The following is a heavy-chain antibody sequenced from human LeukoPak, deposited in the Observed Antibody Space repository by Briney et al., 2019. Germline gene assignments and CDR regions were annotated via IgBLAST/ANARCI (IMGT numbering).Heavy chain of an antibody. V-gene: IGHV3-23*01. CDR2: ISGSGGST. CDR3: AKEGIWFGELLGCVDY. D-gene: IGHD3-10*01. CDR1: GFTFRSYA. Sequence: GVSLRLSYAASGFTFRSYAMSWVRQAPGKGLEWVSAISGSGGSTYYADSVKGRFTISRDNSKNTLYLQMNSLRAEDTAVYYCAKEGIWFGELLGCVDYWGQGTLVTVSS. J-gene: IGHJ4*02.